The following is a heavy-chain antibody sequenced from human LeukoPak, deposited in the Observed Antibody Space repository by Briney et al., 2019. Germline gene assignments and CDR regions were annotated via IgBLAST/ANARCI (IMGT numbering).Heavy chain of an antibody. Sequence: PSDPLSMTCTVAGGSISFHYWSWIRQPPGQGLEWIGYIHLSGSTYYDPSLRSRVTISGDTSKNQFSLRLNSVTAADTAVYYCARGGVWYFDLWGRGTLVTVSS. CDR1: GGSISFHY. CDR2: IHLSGST. J-gene: IGHJ2*01. CDR3: ARGGVWYFDL. V-gene: IGHV4-59*11. D-gene: IGHD3-16*01.